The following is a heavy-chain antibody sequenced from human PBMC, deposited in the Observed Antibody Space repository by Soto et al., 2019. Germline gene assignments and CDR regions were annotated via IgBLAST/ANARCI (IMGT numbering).Heavy chain of an antibody. CDR3: ARDAVPRYCSGGSCYSWYFDL. CDR1: GFTFSSYG. D-gene: IGHD2-15*01. Sequence: SGGSLRLSCAASGFTFSSYGMHWVRQAPGKGLEWVAVIWYDGSNKYYADSVKGRFTISRDNSKNTLYLQMNSLRAEDTAVYYCARDAVPRYCSGGSCYSWYFDLWGRGTLVTVSS. J-gene: IGHJ2*01. V-gene: IGHV3-33*01. CDR2: IWYDGSNK.